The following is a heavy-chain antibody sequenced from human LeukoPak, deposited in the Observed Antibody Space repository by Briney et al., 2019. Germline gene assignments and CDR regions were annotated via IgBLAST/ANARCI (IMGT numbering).Heavy chain of an antibody. D-gene: IGHD3-22*01. CDR3: ARDLGQYYDTSDNWFDP. Sequence: GGSLRLSCAASGFTFSSYGMSWVRQAPGKGLEWVSAISGSGSSTYYAASVKGRFTISRDNAKNTLNLQMNILRAEDTAVYYCARDLGQYYDTSDNWFDPWGQGTLVTVSS. CDR1: GFTFSSYG. CDR2: ISGSGSST. J-gene: IGHJ5*02. V-gene: IGHV3-23*01.